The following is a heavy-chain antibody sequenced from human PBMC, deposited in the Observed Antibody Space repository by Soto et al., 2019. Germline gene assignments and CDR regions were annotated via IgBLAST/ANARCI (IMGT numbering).Heavy chain of an antibody. V-gene: IGHV4-4*02. D-gene: IGHD3-10*02. CDR1: GGSISSSNW. CDR2: GYHSGSS. J-gene: IGHJ4*02. Sequence: SETLSLTCAVSGGSISSSNWWTWVRQPPGKGLEWIGYGYHSGSSNYSPSLKSRVSISVDTSENQFSLNLSSMTAADTAVYYCARVSPTFDYFDYWGQGIVVTVSS. CDR3: ARVSPTFDYFDY.